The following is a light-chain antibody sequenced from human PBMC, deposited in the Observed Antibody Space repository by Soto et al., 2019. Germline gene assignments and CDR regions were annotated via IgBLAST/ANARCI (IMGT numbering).Light chain of an antibody. V-gene: IGKV1-5*01. CDR3: QQYSTSPWT. Sequence: DIQMTQSPSTLSASVGDRITITCRASQSISSWLAWYQQKPGKAPKVLIFDASSLERGVPSRFSGSGSATEFTLTISSLQPDDFATYYCQQYSTSPWTFGRGTKVDIK. J-gene: IGKJ1*01. CDR2: DAS. CDR1: QSISSW.